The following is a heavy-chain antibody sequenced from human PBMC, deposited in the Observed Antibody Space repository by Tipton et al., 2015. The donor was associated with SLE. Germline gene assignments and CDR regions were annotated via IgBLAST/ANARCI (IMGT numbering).Heavy chain of an antibody. CDR1: GGSISSSSHY. D-gene: IGHD6-19*01. V-gene: IGHV4-39*07. CDR2: IYYSGST. J-gene: IGHJ4*02. Sequence: TLSLTCTVSGGSISSSSHYWGWFRQPPWNGLEWIGSIYYSGSTYYNPSLKSRVTITVDTSKNQFSLKLSSVTAADTAVYYCARRAVALNPFDYWGQGTLVNVSS. CDR3: ARRAVALNPFDY.